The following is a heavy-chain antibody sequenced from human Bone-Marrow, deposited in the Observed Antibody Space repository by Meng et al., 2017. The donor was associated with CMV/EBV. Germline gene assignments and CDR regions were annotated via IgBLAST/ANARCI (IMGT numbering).Heavy chain of an antibody. CDR1: GFTFDDYA. D-gene: IGHD1-26*01. J-gene: IGHJ4*02. CDR3: AKDITPSIVGATPVD. CDR2: ISWDGGST. V-gene: IGHV3-43D*03. Sequence: GESLKISCAASGFTFDDYAMHWVRQAPGKGLEWVSLISWDGGSTYYADSVKGRFTISRDNSKNSLYLQMNSLRAEDTALYYCAKDITPSIVGATPVDWGQGTRVTGSS.